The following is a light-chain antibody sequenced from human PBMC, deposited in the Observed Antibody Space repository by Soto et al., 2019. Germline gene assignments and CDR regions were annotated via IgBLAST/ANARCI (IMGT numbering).Light chain of an antibody. V-gene: IGKV2-28*01. CDR3: MQAVQTPWS. J-gene: IGKJ1*01. Sequence: VMTQSPLSLPVILGEPASISCRSSQSLLHSNGFNYLGWYLQRPGQSPQXLIYMASSRASGVPDRFSGSGSGTDFTMRITRVEAEDVGVYYCMQAVQTPWSFGPGTKVDIK. CDR1: QSLLHSNGFNY. CDR2: MAS.